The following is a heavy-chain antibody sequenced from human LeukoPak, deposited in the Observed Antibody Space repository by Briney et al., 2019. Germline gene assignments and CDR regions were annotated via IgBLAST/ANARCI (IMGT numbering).Heavy chain of an antibody. CDR1: RGSISSYY. J-gene: IGHJ3*02. CDR3: ARGQQLANAFDI. Sequence: SETLSLTCTVSRGSISSYYWSWIRQPAGKGLEWIGRIYTSGSTNYNPSLKSRVTMSVDTSKNQFSLKLSSVTAADTAVYYCARGQQLANAFDIWGQGTMVTVSS. CDR2: IYTSGST. V-gene: IGHV4-4*07. D-gene: IGHD6-13*01.